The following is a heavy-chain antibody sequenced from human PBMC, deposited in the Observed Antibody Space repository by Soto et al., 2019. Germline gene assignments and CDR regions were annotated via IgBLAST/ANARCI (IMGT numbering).Heavy chain of an antibody. D-gene: IGHD3-10*01. Sequence: GASVKVSCKASGYTCTGYYMHGVRQAPGQGLEWMGWINPNSGGTNYAQKFQGWVTMTRDTSISTAYMELSRLRSDNTAVYYCARAGSITMVRGVDSYGMDVWGQGTPVTV. CDR3: ARAGSITMVRGVDSYGMDV. CDR2: INPNSGGT. CDR1: GYTCTGYY. J-gene: IGHJ6*02. V-gene: IGHV1-2*04.